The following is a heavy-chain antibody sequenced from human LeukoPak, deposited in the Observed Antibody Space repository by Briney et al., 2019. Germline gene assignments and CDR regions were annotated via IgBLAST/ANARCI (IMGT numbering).Heavy chain of an antibody. Sequence: PSETLSLTCTVSGGSISSYYWSWIRQPPGKGLEWIGYIYYSGSTNYNPSLKSRVTISVDTSKNQFSLKLSSVTAADTAVYYCARGGGVSSLTSFDYWGQGTLVTVSS. V-gene: IGHV4-59*01. D-gene: IGHD2-2*01. CDR3: ARGGGVSSLTSFDY. CDR2: IYYSGST. J-gene: IGHJ4*02. CDR1: GGSISSYY.